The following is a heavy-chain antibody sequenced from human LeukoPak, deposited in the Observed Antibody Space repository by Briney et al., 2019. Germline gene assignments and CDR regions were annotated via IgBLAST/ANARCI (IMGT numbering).Heavy chain of an antibody. Sequence: GGSLRLSCAASGFTFSSYSMNWVRQAPGKGLEWVSYISSSGNSTYYSDSVRGRFTISRDNAKNSLHLQMNSLRAGDTAVYYCARDGGSSWYFDYWGQGTLATVSS. CDR3: ARDGGSSWYFDY. CDR1: GFTFSSYS. J-gene: IGHJ4*02. V-gene: IGHV3-48*04. D-gene: IGHD6-13*01. CDR2: ISSSGNST.